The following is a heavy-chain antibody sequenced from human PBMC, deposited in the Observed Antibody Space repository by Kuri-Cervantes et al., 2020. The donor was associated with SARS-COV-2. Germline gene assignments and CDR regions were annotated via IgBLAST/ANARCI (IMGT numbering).Heavy chain of an antibody. CDR1: GASISSNTYY. J-gene: IGHJ6*02. CDR2: VSYTGNT. CDR3: ARQVELSLDEYGMDI. Sequence: SETLSLTCSVSGASISSNTYYWGWIRQPPGKGLEWIGSVSYTGNTYLNPFLKSRVTISVHTSKTQFSLNLSSVTVADTAVYYCARQVELSLDEYGMDIWGQGTTVTVSS. D-gene: IGHD1-7*01. V-gene: IGHV4-39*01.